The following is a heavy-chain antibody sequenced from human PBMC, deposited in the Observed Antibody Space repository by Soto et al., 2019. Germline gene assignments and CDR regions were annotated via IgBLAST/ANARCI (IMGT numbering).Heavy chain of an antibody. Sequence: ASVKVSCKASGYTFTSYAMHWVRQAPGQRLEWMGWINASNGNTKYSQKFQGRVTITRDTSASTAYMELSSLRSEDTAVYYCARPLIAVGGAFDIWGQGTMVTVSS. J-gene: IGHJ3*02. CDR3: ARPLIAVGGAFDI. CDR2: INASNGNT. D-gene: IGHD6-19*01. V-gene: IGHV1-3*01. CDR1: GYTFTSYA.